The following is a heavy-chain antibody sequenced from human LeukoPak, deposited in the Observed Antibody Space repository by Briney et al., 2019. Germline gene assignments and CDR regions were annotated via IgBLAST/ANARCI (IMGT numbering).Heavy chain of an antibody. D-gene: IGHD3-9*01. J-gene: IGHJ4*02. Sequence: PSETLSLTCAVYGGSFSGYYWSWISQHPGKGLEWIGYIYYSGSTYYNPSLKSRVTISVDTSKNQFSLKLSSVTAADTAVYYCARAPSSAYDILTGYYRAISYYFDYWGQGTLVTVSS. CDR1: GGSFSGYY. V-gene: IGHV4-31*11. CDR3: ARAPSSAYDILTGYYRAISYYFDY. CDR2: IYYSGST.